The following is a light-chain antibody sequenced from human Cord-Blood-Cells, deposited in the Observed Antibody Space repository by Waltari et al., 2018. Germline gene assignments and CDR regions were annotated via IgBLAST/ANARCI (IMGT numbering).Light chain of an antibody. CDR1: SSDVGGYNY. Sequence: QSALTQPAPVSGSPGQSITISCTGNSSDVGGYNYVSWYQQHPRKAPKPMIYDVSKRPSGVSNRFSGSKSGNTASLTISGLQAEDEADYYCSSYTSSSNWVFGGGTKLTVL. CDR3: SSYTSSSNWV. J-gene: IGLJ3*02. V-gene: IGLV2-14*01. CDR2: DVS.